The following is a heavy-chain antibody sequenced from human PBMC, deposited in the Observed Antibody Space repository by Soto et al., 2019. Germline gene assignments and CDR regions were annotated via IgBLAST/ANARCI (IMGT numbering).Heavy chain of an antibody. CDR2: ISGSGGTT. Sequence: EVQLLESGGGLVQPWRSLRLSCAASGFTFSNYAMRWVRQAPGQGLDWVSAISGSGGTTYYADSVKGRFTISRDNPKNTLFLQMNSLRAEDAAVYYCAKFFVETGSNSGWPWSFHYWGQGTLVTVSS. V-gene: IGHV3-23*01. CDR3: AKFFVETGSNSGWPWSFHY. J-gene: IGHJ4*02. CDR1: GFTFSNYA. D-gene: IGHD6-25*01.